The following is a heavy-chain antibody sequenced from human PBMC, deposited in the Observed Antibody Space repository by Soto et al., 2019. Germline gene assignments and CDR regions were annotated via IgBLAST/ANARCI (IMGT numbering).Heavy chain of an antibody. J-gene: IGHJ4*02. D-gene: IGHD3-3*01. V-gene: IGHV3-30-3*01. CDR1: GFTFSSYA. CDR2: ISYDGSNK. CDR3: AREKRTYYDFWSGYGFDY. Sequence: PGGSLRLSCAASGFTFSSYAMHWVRQAPGKGLEWVAVISYDGSNKYYADSVKGRFTISRDNSKNTLYLQMNSLRAEDTAVYYCAREKRTYYDFWSGYGFDYWGQGTLVNVSS.